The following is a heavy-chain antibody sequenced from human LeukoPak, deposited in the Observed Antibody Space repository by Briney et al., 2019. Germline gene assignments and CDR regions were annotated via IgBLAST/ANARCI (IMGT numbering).Heavy chain of an antibody. V-gene: IGHV1-2*02. CDR2: INPKSGGT. CDR1: GYTFTGYY. Sequence: SVKVSCKASGYTFTGYYMDWVRQAPGQGLEWMGWINPKSGGTNYAQKFQGRVTMTRDTSISTAYMELSRLRSDDTAVYYCARVPRLEYYDSSGYQDYWGQGTLVTVAS. D-gene: IGHD3-22*01. J-gene: IGHJ4*02. CDR3: ARVPRLEYYDSSGYQDY.